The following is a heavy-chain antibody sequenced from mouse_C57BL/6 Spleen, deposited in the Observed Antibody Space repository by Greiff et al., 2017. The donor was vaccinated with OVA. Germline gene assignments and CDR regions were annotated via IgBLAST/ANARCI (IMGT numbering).Heavy chain of an antibody. V-gene: IGHV7-3*01. J-gene: IGHJ2*01. CDR3: ARSPDGYYFDY. Sequence: EVKVEESGGGLVQPGGSLSLSCAASGFTFIDYYMSWVRQPPGKALEWLGFIRNKANGYTTEYSASVKGRFTISRDNSQSILYLQMNALRAEDSATYYCARSPDGYYFDYWGQGTTLTVSS. CDR2: IRNKANGYTT. CDR1: GFTFIDYY. D-gene: IGHD2-3*01.